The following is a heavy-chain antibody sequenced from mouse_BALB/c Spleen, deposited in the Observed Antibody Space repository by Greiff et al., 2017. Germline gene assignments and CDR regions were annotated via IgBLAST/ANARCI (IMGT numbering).Heavy chain of an antibody. CDR2: IRNKANGYTT. CDR1: GFTFTDYY. J-gene: IGHJ3*01. CDR3: ARDIGRAWFAY. V-gene: IGHV7-3*02. Sequence: EVQGVESGGGLVQPGGSLRLSCATSGFTFTDYYMSWVRQPPGKALEWLGFIRNKANGYTTEYSASVKGRFTISRDNSQSILYLQMNTLRAEDSATYYCARDIGRAWFAYWGQGTLVTVSA.